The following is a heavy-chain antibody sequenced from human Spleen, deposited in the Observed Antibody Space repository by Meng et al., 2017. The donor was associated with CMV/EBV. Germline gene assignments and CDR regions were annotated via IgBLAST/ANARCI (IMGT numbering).Heavy chain of an antibody. CDR1: AGILSNYA. D-gene: IGHD5-12*01. V-gene: IGHV1-69*05. CDR2: VIPISGSP. CDR3: ATDKQQLAYFFDY. Sequence: CKASAGILSNYAVSWVRQAPGHGLEWLGGVIPISGSPHYPQKFQGRVTMTTDESTGTAYMELSGLTSEDTAVYYCATDKQQLAYFFDYWGQGTLVTVSS. J-gene: IGHJ4*02.